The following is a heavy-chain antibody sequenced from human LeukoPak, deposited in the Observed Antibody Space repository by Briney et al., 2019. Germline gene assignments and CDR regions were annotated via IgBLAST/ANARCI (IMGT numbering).Heavy chain of an antibody. Sequence: ASVKVSCKAFGYTFTGYYMHWVRQAPGQGLEWMGWINPNSGGTNYAQKFQGRVTMTRDTSISTAYMELSRLRSDDTAVYYCARDFGSRGLGASDYWGQGTLVTVSS. CDR1: GYTFTGYY. D-gene: IGHD1-26*01. J-gene: IGHJ4*02. V-gene: IGHV1-2*02. CDR3: ARDFGSRGLGASDY. CDR2: INPNSGGT.